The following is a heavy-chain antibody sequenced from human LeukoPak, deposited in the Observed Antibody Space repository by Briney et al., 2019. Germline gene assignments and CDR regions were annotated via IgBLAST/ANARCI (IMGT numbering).Heavy chain of an antibody. V-gene: IGHV3-23*01. D-gene: IGHD4-11*01. CDR1: GFPFGDFA. J-gene: IGHJ3*01. Sequence: GGSLRLSCAASGFPFGDFAMTWVRQAPGGGLQWVSTITRSGQNTYYADSVNGRFTISRDDYTSMLYLQMNCLRAEDTAMYYCVKDDYCSIPGCVIDALVVWGQGTVVTVSS. CDR3: VKDDYCSIPGCVIDALVV. CDR2: ITRSGQNT.